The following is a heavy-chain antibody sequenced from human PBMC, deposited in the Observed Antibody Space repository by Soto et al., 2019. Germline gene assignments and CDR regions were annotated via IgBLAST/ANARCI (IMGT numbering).Heavy chain of an antibody. Sequence: PWGALRLSCSASGFTFSDFAMNWIRQAPGRGLEWISYISTTGTTTYYANSVRGRFTISRDNAKNSLYLQMNSLRDEDTAVYYCGRDKTWNGVISGFWFDPWGQGTLVTVSS. V-gene: IGHV3-48*02. D-gene: IGHD2-8*01. CDR1: GFTFSDFA. CDR3: GRDKTWNGVISGFWFDP. J-gene: IGHJ5*02. CDR2: ISTTGTTT.